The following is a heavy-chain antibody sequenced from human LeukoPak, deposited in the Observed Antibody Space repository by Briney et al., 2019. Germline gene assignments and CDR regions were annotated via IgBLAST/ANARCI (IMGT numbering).Heavy chain of an antibody. CDR2: ISRNAGST. CDR3: VKESGFMVAPNSAFDI. CDR1: GFTFNSYP. V-gene: IGHV3-64D*06. J-gene: IGHJ3*02. Sequence: GGSLRLSCSASGFTFNSYPVHWVRQAPGKGLEYVSGISRNAGSTYYADSVKGRFTISRDNSKNTLYLQMSSLRAEDTAVYYCVKESGFMVAPNSAFDIWGQGTMVTVSS. D-gene: IGHD4/OR15-4a*01.